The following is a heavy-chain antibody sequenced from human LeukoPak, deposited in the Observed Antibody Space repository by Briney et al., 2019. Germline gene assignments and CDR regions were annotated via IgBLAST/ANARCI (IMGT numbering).Heavy chain of an antibody. CDR3: ARCLSRCNNGFDI. V-gene: IGHV4-59*01. D-gene: IGHD2/OR15-2a*01. Sequence: PSETLSLTCSVSGASISGYYWSWIRQPPGKGLEWFGHIYYGGSTTYNPSLKSRVTISVDTSKNQFSLKLSSVTAADTAVYYCARCLSRCNNGFDIWGQGTMVTVSS. CDR2: IYYGGST. CDR1: GASISGYY. J-gene: IGHJ3*02.